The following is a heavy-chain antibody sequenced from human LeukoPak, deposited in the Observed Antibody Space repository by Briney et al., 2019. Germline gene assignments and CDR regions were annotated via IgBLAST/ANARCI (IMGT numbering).Heavy chain of an antibody. D-gene: IGHD4-17*01. CDR3: ARELPDYGDYGKYYFDY. V-gene: IGHV5-51*01. Sequence: GESLKISCKGSGYSFTSYWIGWVRQMPGKGLEWMGIIYPGDSDTRYSPSFQGQVTISADKSISTAYLQWSSLKASDTAMYYCARELPDYGDYGKYYFDYWGQGTLVTVSS. J-gene: IGHJ4*02. CDR1: GYSFTSYW. CDR2: IYPGDSDT.